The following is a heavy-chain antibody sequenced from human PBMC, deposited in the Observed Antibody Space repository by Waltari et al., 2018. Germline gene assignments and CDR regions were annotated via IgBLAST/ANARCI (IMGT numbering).Heavy chain of an antibody. CDR3: ARARERIGDAFDI. V-gene: IGHV4-34*01. Sequence: QLQLQQWGAGRLKPSETLSLTSAVYGGSFSGYYWSWLRQPPGKGLEWIWEINQSGSTNYNPSLKSRVTISVDTSKNQFSLKLSSVTAADTAVYYCARARERIGDAFDIWGQGTMVTVSS. CDR2: INQSGST. J-gene: IGHJ3*02. CDR1: GGSFSGYY. D-gene: IGHD2-15*01.